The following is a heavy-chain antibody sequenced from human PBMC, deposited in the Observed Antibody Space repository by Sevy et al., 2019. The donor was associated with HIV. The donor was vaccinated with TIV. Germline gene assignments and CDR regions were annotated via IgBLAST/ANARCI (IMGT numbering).Heavy chain of an antibody. D-gene: IGHD3-22*01. CDR3: ARGGYYYDNAAYYAFDS. CDR1: GFTFSAYA. CDR2: IWSDGAYQ. J-gene: IGHJ4*02. Sequence: GSLRLSCTTSGFTFSAYAMHWVRQAPGKGLEWVAIIWSDGAYQYHGDSVKGRFTISRDNSKKTLNLQMNSLGVEDTAVYYCARGGYYYDNAAYYAFDSWGQGTLVTVSS. V-gene: IGHV3-33*01.